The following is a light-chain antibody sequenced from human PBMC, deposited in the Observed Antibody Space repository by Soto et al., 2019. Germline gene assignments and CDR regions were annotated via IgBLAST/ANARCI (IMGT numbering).Light chain of an antibody. J-gene: IGKJ1*01. Sequence: EIVLTQSPGTLALSPGERATLSCRASQSVSSSYLAWYQQKPGQAPRLLIYAASSRATGIPDRFTGSGSETDFTLTISRLEPEDFAVYYCQQYGRTFGQGTKVEIK. CDR1: QSVSSSY. V-gene: IGKV3-20*01. CDR3: QQYGRT. CDR2: AAS.